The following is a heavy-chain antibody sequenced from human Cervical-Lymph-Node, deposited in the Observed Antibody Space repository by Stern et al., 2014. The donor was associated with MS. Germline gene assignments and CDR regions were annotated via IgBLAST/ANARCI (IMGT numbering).Heavy chain of an antibody. CDR2: IWYDGSNK. J-gene: IGHJ4*02. Sequence: QVQLVQSGGGVVQPGRSLRLSCAASGFTFSSYGMHWVRQAPGKGLEGVAVIWYDGSNKYYADSVKGRFTISRDNSKNTLYLQMNSLRAEDTAVYYCARGGGSWGYFDYWGQGTLVTVSS. CDR3: ARGGGSWGYFDY. CDR1: GFTFSSYG. V-gene: IGHV3-33*01. D-gene: IGHD1-26*01.